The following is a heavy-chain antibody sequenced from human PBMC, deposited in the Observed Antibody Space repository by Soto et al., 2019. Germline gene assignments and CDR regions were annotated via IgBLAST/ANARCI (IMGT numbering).Heavy chain of an antibody. Sequence: EPLKISCQCSGYTFSNFWIGWVRQLPGKGLEWMGIIYPGDHDTRYSPSFHGKVTISADKSINTAYLQWNSLEASDTAFYFFARSPRNSPYFYYCGQGALVTGSS. J-gene: IGHJ4*02. CDR1: GYTFSNFW. CDR3: ARSPRNSPYFYY. V-gene: IGHV5-51*01. CDR2: IYPGDHDT. D-gene: IGHD5-18*01.